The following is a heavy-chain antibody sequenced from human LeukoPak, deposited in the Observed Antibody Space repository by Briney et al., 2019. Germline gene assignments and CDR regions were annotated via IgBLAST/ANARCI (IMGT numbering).Heavy chain of an antibody. J-gene: IGHJ4*02. CDR3: AVGVGATDY. CDR2: INYSGGT. V-gene: IGHV4-61*01. Sequence: SETLSLTCTVPGGSVSSGSYYWNWIRQPPGKGLEWIGYINYSGGTNYNPSLKSRVTISIDTSKNQFSLKLSSVTAADTAVYYCAVGVGATDYWGQGTLVTVSS. CDR1: GGSVSSGSYY. D-gene: IGHD1-26*01.